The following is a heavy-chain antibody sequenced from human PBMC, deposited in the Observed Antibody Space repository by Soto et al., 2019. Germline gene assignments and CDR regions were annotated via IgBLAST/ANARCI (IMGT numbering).Heavy chain of an antibody. CDR3: VRATFFSDSSGYTRCFDY. CDR2: PRDKAQGYST. D-gene: IGHD3-22*01. V-gene: IGHV3-72*01. J-gene: IGHJ4*01. Sequence: GGSLRVWCAAPGFTCSRDCMYWVRLARVKGLAWVGRPRDKAQGYSTAYAASVKGRFTSSRDESQNSVYLQMHSLKTEDTAAYYCVRATFFSDSSGYTRCFDYWGHATLVTVSS. CDR1: GFTCSRDC.